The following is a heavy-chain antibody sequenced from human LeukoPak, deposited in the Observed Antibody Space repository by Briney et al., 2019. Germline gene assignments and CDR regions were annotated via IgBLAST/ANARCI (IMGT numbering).Heavy chain of an antibody. J-gene: IGHJ3*02. D-gene: IGHD2-15*01. Sequence: SETLSLTCTASGGSISNYYWSWIRQPAGKGLEWIGRIYPSGNTNYNPSLKSRVTMSTDTSKNHFSLKLTSVTATDTAVYYCARKGISAMAGAFDIWGQGTMVTVSS. CDR3: ARKGISAMAGAFDI. V-gene: IGHV4-4*07. CDR1: GGSISNYY. CDR2: IYPSGNT.